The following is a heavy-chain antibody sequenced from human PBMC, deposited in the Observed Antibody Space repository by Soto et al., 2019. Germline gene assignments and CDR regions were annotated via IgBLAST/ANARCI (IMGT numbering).Heavy chain of an antibody. Sequence: PGGSLRLSCAASGFIFENFGLSWVRQAPGKGLEWISSISGSGFKKYYADSVQGRFTISRDNSKSTVYLELNNLSAEDTAVYHCAKNQGVELLPLATVDWFDPWGQGSVVTASS. D-gene: IGHD2-15*01. J-gene: IGHJ5*02. CDR3: AKNQGVELLPLATVDWFDP. CDR2: ISGSGFKK. V-gene: IGHV3-23*01. CDR1: GFIFENFG.